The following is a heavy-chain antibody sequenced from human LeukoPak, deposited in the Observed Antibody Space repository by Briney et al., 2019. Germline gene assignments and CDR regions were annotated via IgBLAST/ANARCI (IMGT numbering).Heavy chain of an antibody. D-gene: IGHD4-23*01. J-gene: IGHJ4*02. Sequence: GGSLRLSCAASGFTFSSYWMHWVRQAPGKGLVWVSRINTDGSSTSYADSVKGRFTISRDNAKNTLYLQMNSLRAEDTAVYYCARDYYYGGNGLFDYWGQGTLVTVSS. CDR3: ARDYYYGGNGLFDY. CDR1: GFTFSSYW. V-gene: IGHV3-74*01. CDR2: INTDGSST.